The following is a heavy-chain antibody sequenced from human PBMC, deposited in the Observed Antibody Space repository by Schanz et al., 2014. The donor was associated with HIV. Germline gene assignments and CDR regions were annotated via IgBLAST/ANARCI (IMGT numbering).Heavy chain of an antibody. Sequence: QVQLVESGGGVVQPGKSLRLSCVASGFTSSSYAMYWARQAPGKGLEWVAVISYDGSNKYYTDSVKGRFTISRDISKNTLYLQMYSLRAEDTAVYYCARGGKMVTFGGVVAPFDYWGQGSLVTVSS. CDR2: ISYDGSNK. J-gene: IGHJ4*02. V-gene: IGHV3-30*04. D-gene: IGHD3-16*02. CDR3: ARGGKMVTFGGVVAPFDY. CDR1: GFTSSSYA.